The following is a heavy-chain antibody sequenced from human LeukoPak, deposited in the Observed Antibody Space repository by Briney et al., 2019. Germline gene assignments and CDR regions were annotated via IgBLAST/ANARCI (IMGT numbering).Heavy chain of an antibody. D-gene: IGHD6-19*01. CDR2: ISAYNGNT. J-gene: IGHJ3*02. V-gene: IGHV1-18*01. CDR1: GYTFTSYG. CDR3: ARDGAVAGLDAFDI. Sequence: ASVKVSCKASGYTFTSYGISWVRRAPGQGLEWMGWISAYNGNTNYAQKLQGRVTMTTDTSTSTAYMELRSLRSDDTAVYYCARDGAVAGLDAFDIWGQGTMVTVSS.